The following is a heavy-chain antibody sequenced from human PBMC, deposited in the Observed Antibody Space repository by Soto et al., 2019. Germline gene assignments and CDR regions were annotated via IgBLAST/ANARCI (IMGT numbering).Heavy chain of an antibody. J-gene: IGHJ5*02. CDR2: IDPSDSYT. V-gene: IGHV5-10-1*01. CDR3: ARHVEDFWSGYRSNRFDP. CDR1: GYSFTSYW. D-gene: IGHD3-3*01. Sequence: GESLKISCNGSGYSFTSYWISWVRQMPGKGLEWMGRIDPSDSYTNYSPSFQGHVTISADKSISTAYLQWSSLKASDTAMYYCARHVEDFWSGYRSNRFDPWGPGTLVTVYS.